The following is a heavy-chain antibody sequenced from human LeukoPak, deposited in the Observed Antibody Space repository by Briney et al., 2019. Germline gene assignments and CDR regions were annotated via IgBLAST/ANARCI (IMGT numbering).Heavy chain of an antibody. CDR3: ASHPSGYSSSWYWFDP. Sequence: GGSLRLSCAASGFTFSSYAMSWVRQAPGKGLEWVSAISGSGGSTYYADSVKGRFTISRDNSKNTLYLQMNSLRAEDTAVYYCASHPSGYSSSWYWFDPWGQGTLVTVSS. CDR1: GFTFSSYA. D-gene: IGHD6-13*01. J-gene: IGHJ5*02. CDR2: ISGSGGST. V-gene: IGHV3-23*01.